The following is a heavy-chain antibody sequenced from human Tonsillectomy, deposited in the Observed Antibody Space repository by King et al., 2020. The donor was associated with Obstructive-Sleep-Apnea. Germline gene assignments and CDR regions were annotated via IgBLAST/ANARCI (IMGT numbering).Heavy chain of an antibody. CDR2: ISSSSSYI. Sequence: VQLVESGGGLVKPGGSLRLSCAASGFTFSSYSMNWVRQAPGKGLEWVSSISSSSSYIYYADSVKGRFTISRDNAKNSLYLQMNSLRAEDTAVYYCARDRTKGQLAGPGAFDIWGQGTMVTVSS. CDR3: ARDRTKGQLAGPGAFDI. CDR1: GFTFSSYS. J-gene: IGHJ3*02. V-gene: IGHV3-21*01. D-gene: IGHD6-13*01.